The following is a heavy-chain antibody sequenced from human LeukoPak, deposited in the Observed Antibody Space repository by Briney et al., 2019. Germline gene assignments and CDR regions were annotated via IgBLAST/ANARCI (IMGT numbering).Heavy chain of an antibody. Sequence: GGSLRLSCAASGFTFSSFWMTWVRQAPGKGLEWLANIKQDGSEKYYVDSAKGRFTISRDNAKSSLSLQMNSLRAEDTAVYYCARGRGNSSSWYFDYWGQGTLVTVSS. CDR3: ARGRGNSSSWYFDY. J-gene: IGHJ4*02. CDR2: IKQDGSEK. D-gene: IGHD6-13*01. CDR1: GFTFSSFW. V-gene: IGHV3-7*01.